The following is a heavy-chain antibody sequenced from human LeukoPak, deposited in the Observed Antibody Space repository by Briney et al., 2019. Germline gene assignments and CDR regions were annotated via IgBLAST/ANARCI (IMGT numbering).Heavy chain of an antibody. CDR1: GLTFSSHE. J-gene: IGHJ4*02. D-gene: IGHD3-22*01. Sequence: GGSLRLSCTASGLTFSSHEMHWVRQAPGKGLEWVSYISSSGSTIYYADSVKGRFTISRDNAKNSLYLQMNSLRAEDTAIYYCAREGYYDSSGYSDYWGQGTLVTVSS. CDR2: ISSSGSTI. V-gene: IGHV3-48*03. CDR3: AREGYYDSSGYSDY.